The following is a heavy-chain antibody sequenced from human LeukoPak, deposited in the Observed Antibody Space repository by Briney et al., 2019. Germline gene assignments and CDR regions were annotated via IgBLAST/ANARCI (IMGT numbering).Heavy chain of an antibody. J-gene: IGHJ3*02. Sequence: SGPTLVNPPPTLTLTCTFSGFAFSSGGVGVGWIRQPPGGALEWLGVIYENDEKLYSSSLQNRLSITKDTSKNQVVLTMANMDPVDTATYYCAHRHRGVASDIWGQGTMVTVSS. D-gene: IGHD2-15*01. CDR2: IYENDEK. CDR1: GFAFSSGGVG. CDR3: AHRHRGVASDI. V-gene: IGHV2-5*01.